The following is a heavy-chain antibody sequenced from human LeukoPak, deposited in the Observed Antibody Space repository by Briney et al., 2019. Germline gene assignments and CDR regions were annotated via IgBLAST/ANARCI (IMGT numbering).Heavy chain of an antibody. Sequence: PGGSLRLSCVASGFTFRDFAMDWVRQAPGKGLEFISAISTDGGSTYYANSVKDRFTISRDNSKNTLYLQMGSLRTEDMAVYYCASPIVGWGQGTLVTVSS. D-gene: IGHD2-21*01. CDR1: GFTFRDFA. J-gene: IGHJ4*02. V-gene: IGHV3-64*01. CDR2: ISTDGGST. CDR3: ASPIVG.